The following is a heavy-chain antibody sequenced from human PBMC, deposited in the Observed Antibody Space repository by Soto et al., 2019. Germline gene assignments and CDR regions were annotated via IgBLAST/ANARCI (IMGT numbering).Heavy chain of an antibody. CDR1: GFTFSSYE. J-gene: IGHJ4*02. CDR3: ARDRNWNYDY. Sequence: PGGSLRLSCAASGFTFSSYEINWVRQAPGKGLEWVSYISSSGGTIYYADSVKGRFTISRDNAKNSLYLQMNSLRAEDTAVYYCARDRNWNYDYWGQGTLVTVSS. V-gene: IGHV3-48*03. CDR2: ISSSGGTI. D-gene: IGHD1-20*01.